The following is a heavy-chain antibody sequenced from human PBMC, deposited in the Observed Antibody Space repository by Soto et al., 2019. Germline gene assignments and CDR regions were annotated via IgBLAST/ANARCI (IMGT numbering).Heavy chain of an antibody. D-gene: IGHD4-17*01. Sequence: SQTLSLTCAISGDSVSSNSVAWNWIRQSPSRGLEWLGRTYYRSKWSNDYAVSVKSRITINPDASKNQFSLQLDSVTPEDTAVYYCARDSPGYGDYVLFDYWGQGTRVTVS. J-gene: IGHJ4*02. CDR2: TYYRSKWSN. CDR3: ARDSPGYGDYVLFDY. CDR1: GDSVSSNSVA. V-gene: IGHV6-1*01.